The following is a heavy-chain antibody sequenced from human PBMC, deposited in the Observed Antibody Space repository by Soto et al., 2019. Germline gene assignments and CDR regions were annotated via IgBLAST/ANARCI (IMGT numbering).Heavy chain of an antibody. CDR2: VNPNNGHT. V-gene: IGHV1-8*01. J-gene: IGHJ4*02. D-gene: IGHD3-10*01. CDR1: GYTFTSYD. CDR3: VRLFYYGSGSWVE. Sequence: QVQLVQSGAEVKKPGASVKVSCKASGYTFTSYDINWVRQATGQGLEWMGWVNPNNGHTGYAQKLQGRVTMTTNTSISTAYMELDSLRSEDTAVYYCVRLFYYGSGSWVEWGQGTLVTVSS.